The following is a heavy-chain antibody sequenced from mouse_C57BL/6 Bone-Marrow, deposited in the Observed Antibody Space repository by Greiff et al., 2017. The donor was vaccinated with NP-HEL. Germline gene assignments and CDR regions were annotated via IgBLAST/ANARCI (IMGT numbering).Heavy chain of an antibody. CDR2: IYPGSGST. CDR3: ARNGYDVGYFDV. D-gene: IGHD2-2*01. CDR1: GYTFTSYW. Sequence: QVQLQQPGAELVKPGASVKMSCKASGYTFTSYWITWVKQRPGQGLEWIGDIYPGSGSTNYNEKFKSKATLTVDTSSSTAYMQRSSLTSEDSAVYYCARNGYDVGYFDVWGTGTTVTVSS. J-gene: IGHJ1*03. V-gene: IGHV1-55*01.